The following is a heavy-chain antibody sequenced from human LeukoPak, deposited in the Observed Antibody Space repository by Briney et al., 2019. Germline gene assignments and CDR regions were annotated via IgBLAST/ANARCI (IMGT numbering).Heavy chain of an antibody. Sequence: PSETLSLTCTVPGGSISSYYWSWIRQPPGKGLEWIGYIYYSGSTNYNPSLKSRVTISVDTSKNQFSLKLSSVTAADTAVYYCARIYSREEYFQHWGQGTLVTVSS. CDR2: IYYSGST. D-gene: IGHD3-22*01. CDR3: ARIYSREEYFQH. J-gene: IGHJ1*01. V-gene: IGHV4-59*01. CDR1: GGSISSYY.